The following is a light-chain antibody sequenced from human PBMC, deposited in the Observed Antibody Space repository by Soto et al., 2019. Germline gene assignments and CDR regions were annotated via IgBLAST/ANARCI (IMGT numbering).Light chain of an antibody. CDR1: TSNIGSNY. Sequence: QSVLTQPPSASGTPGQRVTISCSGSTSNIGSNYVFWYRHLPGTAPQLLIYGNYQRPSGVPDRFSGSKSGTSASLAISGLRSEDEADYYCAAWDDSLNGVVFGGGTKLTVL. V-gene: IGLV1-47*02. CDR2: GNY. CDR3: AAWDDSLNGVV. J-gene: IGLJ2*01.